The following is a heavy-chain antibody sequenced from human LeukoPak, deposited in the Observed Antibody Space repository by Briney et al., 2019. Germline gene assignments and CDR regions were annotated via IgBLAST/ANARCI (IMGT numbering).Heavy chain of an antibody. CDR2: INPNSGDT. J-gene: IGHJ4*02. CDR3: AREEGFCRTTSCSAPFDY. V-gene: IGHV1-2*02. D-gene: IGHD2-2*01. Sequence: ASVKVSCKASGYTFTGCYMHWVRQAPGQGLEWMGWINPNSGDTIYAQKFQGRVTMTRDTSITTAYMELSRLTSDDTAMYYCAREEGFCRTTSCSAPFDYWGQGTLVTVSS. CDR1: GYTFTGCY.